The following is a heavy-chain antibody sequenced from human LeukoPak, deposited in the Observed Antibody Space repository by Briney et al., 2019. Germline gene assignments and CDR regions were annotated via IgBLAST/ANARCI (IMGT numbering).Heavy chain of an antibody. CDR1: GFTFSSCA. CDR3: AKLSCSSTSCLYNWFDP. Sequence: GGSLRLSCAASGFTFSSCAMSWVRQAPGKGMEWVSAISGSGGSKYYADSVKGRFTISRDNSKNTLYLQMNSLRAEDTAVYYCAKLSCSSTSCLYNWFDPWGQGTLVTVSS. V-gene: IGHV3-23*01. J-gene: IGHJ5*02. CDR2: ISGSGGSK. D-gene: IGHD2-2*01.